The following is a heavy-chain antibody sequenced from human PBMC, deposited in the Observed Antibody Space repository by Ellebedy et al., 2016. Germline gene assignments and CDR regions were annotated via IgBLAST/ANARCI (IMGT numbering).Heavy chain of an antibody. Sequence: ASVKVSXXASRYTFTTFSITWVRQAPGQGLEWMGFVNTFSGNTKFAQKFQGRVSMTTDSSTHTAYMDLRSLRSDDTAMYYCAKTSGWGYGENWGQGTLVTVSS. J-gene: IGHJ4*02. CDR1: RYTFTTFS. D-gene: IGHD3-10*01. V-gene: IGHV1-18*04. CDR2: VNTFSGNT. CDR3: AKTSGWGYGEN.